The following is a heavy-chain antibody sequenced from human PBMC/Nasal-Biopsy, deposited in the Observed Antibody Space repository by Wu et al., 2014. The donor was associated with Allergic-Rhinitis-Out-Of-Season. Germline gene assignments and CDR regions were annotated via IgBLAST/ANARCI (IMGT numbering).Heavy chain of an antibody. CDR2: IYHSGTT. CDR3: SRDSRAVVGSGMDV. J-gene: IGHJ6*02. Sequence: TLSLTCAVYGASFSGYYWTWIRQSPGKGLEWIGSIYHSGTTYYNPSLKSRVTLSVDTSKSQFSLKVTSVTAADTAVYYCSRDSRAVVGSGMDVWGQGTMVTVSS. V-gene: IGHV4-34*01. D-gene: IGHD6-19*01. CDR1: GASFSGYY.